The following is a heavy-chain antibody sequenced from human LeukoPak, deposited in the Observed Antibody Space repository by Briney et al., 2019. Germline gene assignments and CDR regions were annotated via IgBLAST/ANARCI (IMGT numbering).Heavy chain of an antibody. D-gene: IGHD4-17*01. CDR3: AREPDYGDFALPDY. CDR2: INPNSGGT. CDR1: GYTFTGYY. V-gene: IGHV1-2*02. J-gene: IGHJ4*02. Sequence: ASVKVSCKASGYTFTGYYLHWVRQAPAQGLEWMGRINPNSGGTSYAQKFQGRVTVTRDTSITTAYMELSRLRSDDTAVYYCAREPDYGDFALPDYWGQGTLVTVSS.